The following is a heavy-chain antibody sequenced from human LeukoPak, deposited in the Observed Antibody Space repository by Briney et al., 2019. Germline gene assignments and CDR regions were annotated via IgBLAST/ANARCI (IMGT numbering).Heavy chain of an antibody. V-gene: IGHV4-31*11. CDR2: IYYSGST. CDR1: GGSFSGYY. Sequence: PSETLSLTCAVYGGSFSGYYWSWIRQHPGKGLEWIGYIYYSGSTYYNPSLKSRVTISVDTSKNQFSLKLSSVTAADTAVYYCARLYYYDSSGYWYYFDYWGQGTLVTVSS. CDR3: ARLYYYDSSGYWYYFDY. J-gene: IGHJ4*02. D-gene: IGHD3-22*01.